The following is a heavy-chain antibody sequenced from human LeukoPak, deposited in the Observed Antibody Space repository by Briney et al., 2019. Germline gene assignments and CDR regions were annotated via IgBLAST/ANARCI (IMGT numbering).Heavy chain of an antibody. D-gene: IGHD4-11*01. V-gene: IGHV3-23*01. Sequence: GGSLRLSCAASGFTFSSYAMTWVRQAPGKGLEWVSSISGSGTITFYADSVEGRFTISRDNFGNTLYLQLNSLRAEDTAVYYCVKNGATVPLYYFDYWGLGTLVIVSS. CDR3: VKNGATVPLYYFDY. CDR1: GFTFSSYA. J-gene: IGHJ4*02. CDR2: ISGSGTIT.